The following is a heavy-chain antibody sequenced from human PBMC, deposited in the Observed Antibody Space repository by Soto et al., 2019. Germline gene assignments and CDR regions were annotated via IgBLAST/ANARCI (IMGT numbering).Heavy chain of an antibody. CDR3: AKAGDWNYVYDF. CDR2: VNSDGSST. J-gene: IGHJ4*02. Sequence: GVLRLSCAASGFTFTHYRIHWVRQAPGKGLVWVSRVNSDGSSTNYADAVKGRFTISRDNSKNMAYLQMNNLTVEDTGVYYCAKAGDWNYVYDFWGQGTLVTVSS. D-gene: IGHD1-7*01. CDR1: GFTFTHYR. V-gene: IGHV3-74*01.